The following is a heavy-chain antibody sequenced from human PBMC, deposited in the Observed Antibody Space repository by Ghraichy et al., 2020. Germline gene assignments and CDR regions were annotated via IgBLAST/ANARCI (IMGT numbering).Heavy chain of an antibody. J-gene: IGHJ3*02. Sequence: SETLSLTCAVSGYSISSGYYWGWIRQPPGKGLEWIGSIYHSGSTYYNPSLKSRVTISVDTSKNQFSLKLSSVTAADTVVYYCARDGWEAVAGDAFDIWGQGTMVTVSS. V-gene: IGHV4-38-2*02. CDR1: GYSISSGYY. D-gene: IGHD6-19*01. CDR2: IYHSGST. CDR3: ARDGWEAVAGDAFDI.